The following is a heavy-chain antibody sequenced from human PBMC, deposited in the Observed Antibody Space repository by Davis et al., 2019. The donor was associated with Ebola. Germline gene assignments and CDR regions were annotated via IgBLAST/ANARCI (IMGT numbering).Heavy chain of an antibody. J-gene: IGHJ4*02. CDR2: IYPYNGNT. D-gene: IGHD3-16*01. CDR1: GGTFSSYS. V-gene: IGHV1-18*01. CDR3: ARDPWGMEKDS. Sequence: ASVKVSCKAPGGTFSSYSIIWVRQAPGQGLEWMGWIYPYNGNTHYAQKLQGRVSMTADTSTSTAYVELRSLRSDDTAVYYCARDPWGMEKDSWGQGTLVTVSS.